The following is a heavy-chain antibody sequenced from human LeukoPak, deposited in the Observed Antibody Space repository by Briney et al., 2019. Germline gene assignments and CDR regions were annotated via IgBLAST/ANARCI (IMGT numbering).Heavy chain of an antibody. CDR3: ARSGRGLATRFDP. Sequence: PSETLSLTCSVSGDSINNYYWSWIRRPAGKGLEWVGRIYTSGYTNYNPSLKSRVTVSADTSKNQFSLKLTSVTAADTAVYYCARSGRGLATRFDPWGQGILVTVSS. V-gene: IGHV4-4*07. D-gene: IGHD1-26*01. CDR2: IYTSGYT. CDR1: GDSINNYY. J-gene: IGHJ5*02.